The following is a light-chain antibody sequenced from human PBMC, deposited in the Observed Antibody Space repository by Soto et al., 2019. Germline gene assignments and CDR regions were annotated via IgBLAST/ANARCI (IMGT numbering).Light chain of an antibody. CDR3: QHYAISPLT. Sequence: IVLTQSPGTLSLSPGERATLSCKASQTVGSNYLAWYQQKPGQAPRLLIYGASSRATGIPDRFSGSGSGTDFILTISRLEPEDFAVFYCQHYAISPLTFGGGIKVDIK. V-gene: IGKV3-20*01. J-gene: IGKJ4*01. CDR1: QTVGSNY. CDR2: GAS.